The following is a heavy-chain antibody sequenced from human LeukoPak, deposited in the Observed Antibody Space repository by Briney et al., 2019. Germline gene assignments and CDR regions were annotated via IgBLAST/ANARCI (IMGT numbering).Heavy chain of an antibody. CDR1: GGSISSYY. Sequence: SETLPLICTVSGGSISSYYWSWIRQPPGKGLEWIGEINHSGSTNYNPSLKSRVTISVDTSKNQFSLKLSSVTAADTAVYYCARMDTAMVTNYWGQGTLVTVSS. CDR2: INHSGST. J-gene: IGHJ4*02. D-gene: IGHD5-18*01. V-gene: IGHV4-34*01. CDR3: ARMDTAMVTNY.